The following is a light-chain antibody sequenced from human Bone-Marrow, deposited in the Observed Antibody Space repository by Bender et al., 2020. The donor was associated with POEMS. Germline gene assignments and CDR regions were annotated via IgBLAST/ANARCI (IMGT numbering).Light chain of an antibody. CDR2: ANI. CDR3: CSYAGSRL. J-gene: IGLJ2*01. V-gene: IGLV1-40*01. CDR1: ASNIGATYD. Sequence: QSVLTQPPSVSGAPGQRVAISCTGSASNIGATYDVHWYQHLPGTAPKLLIYANIYRPAGVPDRFSASKSGNSASLAITGLQAEDEADYYCCSYAGSRLFGGGTKLTVL.